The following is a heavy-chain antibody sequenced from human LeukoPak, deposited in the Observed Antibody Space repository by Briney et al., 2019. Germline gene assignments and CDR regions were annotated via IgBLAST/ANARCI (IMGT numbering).Heavy chain of an antibody. J-gene: IGHJ5*02. V-gene: IGHV4-61*02. CDR2: IYTSGST. D-gene: IGHD4-23*01. CDR1: GGSISSGSYY. Sequence: SETLSLTCTVSGGSISSGSYYWSWIRQPAGEGLEWIGRIYTSGSTNYNPSPNSRVTISVDTSKNQFSLKLSSVTAADTAVYYCARDGGSKPDYGGNYWFDPWGQGTLVTVSS. CDR3: ARDGGSKPDYGGNYWFDP.